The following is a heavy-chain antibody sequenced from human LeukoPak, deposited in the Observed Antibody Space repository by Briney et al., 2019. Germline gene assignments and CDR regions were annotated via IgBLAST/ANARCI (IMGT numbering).Heavy chain of an antibody. CDR3: ARAIDYGVAFDI. Sequence: GASVKVSCKASGGTFSSYAISWVRQAPGQGLEWMGGIIPIFGTANYAQKFQGRVTITADESTSTAYMELSSLISEDTAVYYCARAIDYGVAFDIWGQGTMVTVSS. CDR1: GGTFSSYA. D-gene: IGHD4-17*01. CDR2: IIPIFGTA. J-gene: IGHJ3*02. V-gene: IGHV1-69*13.